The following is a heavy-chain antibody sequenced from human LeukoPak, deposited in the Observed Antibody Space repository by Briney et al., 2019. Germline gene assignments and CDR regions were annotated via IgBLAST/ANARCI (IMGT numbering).Heavy chain of an antibody. Sequence: GGSLRLSCAASGFTFSSYGMHWVRQAPGKGLEWVVVIWYDGSNKYYADSVKGRFTISRDNSKNTLYLQMNSLRAEDTAVYYCARAGYDSSGYYLPYYFDYWGQGTLVTVSS. CDR1: GFTFSSYG. J-gene: IGHJ4*02. V-gene: IGHV3-33*01. CDR3: ARAGYDSSGYYLPYYFDY. CDR2: IWYDGSNK. D-gene: IGHD3-22*01.